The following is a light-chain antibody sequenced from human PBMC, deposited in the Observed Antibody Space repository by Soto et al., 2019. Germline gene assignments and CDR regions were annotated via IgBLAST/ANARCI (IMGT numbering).Light chain of an antibody. Sequence: IVLTQSPGTLSLSHGDRATLSCRASQIVSSSYLAWYQKKPCKAPRVLIYGASSRATVIPDRFSGSGSGTEFTLTISSMQSEDFAVYYCQQYNKWFSITFGQGTRLEIK. V-gene: IGKV3-20*01. J-gene: IGKJ5*01. CDR3: QQYNKWFSIT. CDR2: GAS. CDR1: QIVSSSY.